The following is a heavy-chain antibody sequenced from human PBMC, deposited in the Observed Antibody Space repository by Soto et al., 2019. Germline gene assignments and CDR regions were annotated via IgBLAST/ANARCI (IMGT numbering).Heavy chain of an antibody. Sequence: PGGSLRLSCAASGFTFDDYGMSWVRQVPGKGLEWVSGINWNGATTGYADSVKGRYTISRDNAKNSLYLQMNGLRVEDTALYYCARAEYCASSDYPITGSDWGQGTLVTVSS. J-gene: IGHJ4*02. CDR1: GFTFDDYG. D-gene: IGHD3-22*01. CDR2: INWNGATT. CDR3: ARAEYCASSDYPITGSD. V-gene: IGHV3-20*04.